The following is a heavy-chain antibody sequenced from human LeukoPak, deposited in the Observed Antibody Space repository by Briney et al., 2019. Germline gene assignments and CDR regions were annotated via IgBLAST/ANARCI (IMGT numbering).Heavy chain of an antibody. CDR2: IYSNGST. J-gene: IGHJ5*02. CDR3: AREAGVSRLTFPWFDP. V-gene: IGHV4-61*02. CDR1: GDSISSGSYY. Sequence: SETLSLTCTVSGDSISSGSYYWSWIRQPAGKRLEWIGRIYSNGSTNYNPPLKSRVTISVDTSKNQFSLKLSSVTAADAAVYYCAREAGVSRLTFPWFDPWGQGTLVTVSS. D-gene: IGHD2-21*01.